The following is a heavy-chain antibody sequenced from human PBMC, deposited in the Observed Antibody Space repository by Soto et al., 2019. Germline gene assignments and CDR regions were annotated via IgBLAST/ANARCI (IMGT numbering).Heavy chain of an antibody. V-gene: IGHV1-69*02. D-gene: IGHD3-10*01. J-gene: IGHJ5*02. CDR2: IIPILGIA. Sequence: QVQLVQSGAEVKKPGSSVKVSCKASGGTFSSYTISWVRQAPGQGLEWMGRIIPILGIANYAQKFQGRVTITADKSTSPAYMELSSLGSEDTAVYYCAREDQRITMVRGVIFWFDPWGQGTLVTVSS. CDR3: AREDQRITMVRGVIFWFDP. CDR1: GGTFSSYT.